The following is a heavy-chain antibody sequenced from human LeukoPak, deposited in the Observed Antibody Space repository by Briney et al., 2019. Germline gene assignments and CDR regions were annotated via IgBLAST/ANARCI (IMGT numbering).Heavy chain of an antibody. V-gene: IGHV4-34*01. J-gene: IGHJ5*02. Sequence: SETLSLTCAVYGGSFSGYYWSWIRQPPGKGLEWIGEINHSGSTNYNPSLKSRVTISVDTSKNQFSLKLSSVTAADTAVYYCARGGGYCSGTSCPNTNWFDPWGQGTLVTVSS. CDR3: ARGGGYCSGTSCPNTNWFDP. CDR2: INHSGST. D-gene: IGHD2-2*01. CDR1: GGSFSGYY.